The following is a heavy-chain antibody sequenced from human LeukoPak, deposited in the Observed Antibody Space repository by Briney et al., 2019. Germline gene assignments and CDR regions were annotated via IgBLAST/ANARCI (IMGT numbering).Heavy chain of an antibody. V-gene: IGHV4-34*01. CDR2: INHSGST. CDR1: GGSFSGYY. J-gene: IGHJ4*02. CDR3: ARGLDY. Sequence: SETLSLTCAVYGGSFSGYYWSWIRQPPGKGLEWIGEINHSGSTNYNPSLKSRVTISVDTSKNQFSLKLSSVTAADTAVYYCARGLDYWGQGTLVTVSS.